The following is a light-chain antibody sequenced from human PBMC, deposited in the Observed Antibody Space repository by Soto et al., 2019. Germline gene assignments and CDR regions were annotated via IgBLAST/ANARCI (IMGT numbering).Light chain of an antibody. Sequence: QSVLTQPASVSGSPGQSITISCTGGSSDIGGYNYVSWFQQHPGKAPKLMIYEVTNRPSGVSNRFSGSKSGSTASLTISGLQAEDDADYYCSSYTSSNTLVFGTGTKLTVL. CDR2: EVT. CDR3: SSYTSSNTLV. V-gene: IGLV2-14*01. CDR1: SSDIGGYNY. J-gene: IGLJ1*01.